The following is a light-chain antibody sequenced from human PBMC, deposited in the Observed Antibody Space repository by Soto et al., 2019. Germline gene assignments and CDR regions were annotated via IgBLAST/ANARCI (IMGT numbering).Light chain of an antibody. CDR2: EVS. J-gene: IGLJ2*01. V-gene: IGLV2-8*01. CDR3: SSYAGSNNPVI. CDR1: SSDVGGYNY. Sequence: QSALTQAPSASGSPGQSVTISCTGTSSDVGGYNYVSWYQQHPGKAPKFLIFEVSRRPSGVPDRFSGSKSGNTASLTVSGLQADDEAEYYCSSYAGSNNPVIFGGGTKVTVL.